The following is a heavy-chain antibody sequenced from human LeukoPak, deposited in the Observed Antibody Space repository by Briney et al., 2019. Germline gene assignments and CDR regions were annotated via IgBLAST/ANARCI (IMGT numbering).Heavy chain of an antibody. D-gene: IGHD3-22*01. CDR2: ISGSGAYT. Sequence: PGGSLRLSCAASGFTFSSFAMTWVRQAPGKGLEWVSDISGSGAYTYYADSVKGRFTISRDNSKNTLYLQMNSLRAEDTALYYCAKEGSRDDYDSSGSDYWGQGTLVTVSS. CDR3: AKEGSRDDYDSSGSDY. J-gene: IGHJ4*02. V-gene: IGHV3-23*01. CDR1: GFTFSSFA.